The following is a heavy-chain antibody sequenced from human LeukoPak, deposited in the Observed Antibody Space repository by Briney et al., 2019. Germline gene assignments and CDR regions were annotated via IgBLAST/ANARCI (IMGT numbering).Heavy chain of an antibody. J-gene: IGHJ3*02. V-gene: IGHV4-59*08. CDR3: AGAQSSGYYSDAFDI. CDR2: IYYSGST. Sequence: SETLSLTCTVSGGSISSYYWSWIRQPPGKGLEWIGYIYYSGSTNYNPSLKSRVTISVDTSKNQFSLKLSSVAAADTAVYYCAGAQSSGYYSDAFDIWGQGTMVTVSS. CDR1: GGSISSYY. D-gene: IGHD3-22*01.